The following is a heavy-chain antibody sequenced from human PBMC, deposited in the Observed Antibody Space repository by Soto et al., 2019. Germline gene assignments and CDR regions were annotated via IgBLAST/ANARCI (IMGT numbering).Heavy chain of an antibody. CDR3: ARDQGYDFWSGYYPHYGMGV. V-gene: IGHV4-59*01. CDR2: IYYSGST. J-gene: IGHJ6*02. Sequence: SETLSLTCTVSGGSISSYYWSWIRQPPGKGLEWIGYIYYSGSTNYNPSLKSRVTISVDTSKNQLSLKLRSVTAADTAVYYCARDQGYDFWSGYYPHYGMGVWGQGTTVT. D-gene: IGHD3-3*01. CDR1: GGSISSYY.